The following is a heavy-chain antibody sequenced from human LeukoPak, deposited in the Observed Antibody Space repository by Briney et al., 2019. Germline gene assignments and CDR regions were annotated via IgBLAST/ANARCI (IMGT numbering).Heavy chain of an antibody. Sequence: PSETLSLTCTVSGGSMNSYYWSWIRQPPGEGLGWMGWIYYSGSTTYNPSLKSRFTMSVDTSNNQFFLKLDSVTASDTAAYYCARYGGSPANYYDYWGQGTLVTVSS. CDR1: GGSMNSYY. J-gene: IGHJ4*02. CDR2: IYYSGST. D-gene: IGHD1-26*01. CDR3: ARYGGSPANYYDY. V-gene: IGHV4-59*08.